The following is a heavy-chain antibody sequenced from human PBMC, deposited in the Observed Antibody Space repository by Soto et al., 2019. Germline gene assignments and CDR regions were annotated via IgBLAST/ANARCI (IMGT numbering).Heavy chain of an antibody. V-gene: IGHV1-8*02. CDR3: ARDLWFGELLFLGV. D-gene: IGHD3-10*01. CDR1: GYTFTSYG. CDR2: MNPNSGNT. J-gene: IGHJ6*04. Sequence: ASVKVSCKASGYTFTSYGISWVRQAPGQGLEWMGWMNPNSGNTGYAQKFQGRVTMTRNTSISTAYMELSSLRSEDTAVYYCARDLWFGELLFLGVWGKGTTVTVSS.